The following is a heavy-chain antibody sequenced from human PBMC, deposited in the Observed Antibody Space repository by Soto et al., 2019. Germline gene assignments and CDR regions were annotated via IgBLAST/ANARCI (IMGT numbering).Heavy chain of an antibody. V-gene: IGHV3-48*02. CDR1: GFTFSACS. CDR2: INTNINAI. CDR3: VRDHNYALDN. Sequence: GGSLRLSCAASGFTFSACSLNWVRQAPGKGLEWISYINTNINAIYYTDSVKGRFTISRDEAKNSLYLQMNSLRDEDTAIYYCVRDHNYALDNWGQGTLVTVSS. J-gene: IGHJ4*02. D-gene: IGHD2-2*01.